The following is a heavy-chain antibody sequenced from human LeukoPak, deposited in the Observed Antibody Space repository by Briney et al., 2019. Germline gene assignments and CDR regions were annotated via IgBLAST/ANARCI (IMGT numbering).Heavy chain of an antibody. CDR1: GFTVSSNY. CDR2: IKKDGSKK. V-gene: IGHV3-7*01. D-gene: IGHD3-10*01. CDR3: ARGPAYGARSDYLDY. Sequence: GGSLRLSCAASGFTVSSNYMSWVRQAPGKGLEWVADIKKDGSKKNQVDSGRFTISRDNARNSLYLQMNNLRAEDTAVYYCARGPAYGARSDYLDYWGQGTLVTVSS. J-gene: IGHJ4*02.